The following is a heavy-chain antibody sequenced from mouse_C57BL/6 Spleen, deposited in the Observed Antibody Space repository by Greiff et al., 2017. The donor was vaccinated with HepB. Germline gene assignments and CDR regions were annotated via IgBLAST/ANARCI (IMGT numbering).Heavy chain of an antibody. V-gene: IGHV1-82*01. J-gene: IGHJ3*01. CDR2: IYPGDGDT. Sequence: VQLQQSGPELVKPGASVKISCKASGYAFSSSWMNWVKQRPGKGLEWIGRIYPGDGDTNYNGKFKGKATLTADKSSSTAYMQLSSLTSEDSAVYFCASSIYYDYDVGFAYWGQGTLVTVSA. CDR3: ASSIYYDYDVGFAY. CDR1: GYAFSSSW. D-gene: IGHD2-4*01.